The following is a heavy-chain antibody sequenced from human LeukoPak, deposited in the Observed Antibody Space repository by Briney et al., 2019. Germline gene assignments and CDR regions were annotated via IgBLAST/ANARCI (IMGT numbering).Heavy chain of an antibody. D-gene: IGHD6-19*01. Sequence: PSETLSLTCAVYGGSFSGYYWSWIRQPPGKGLEWIGEINHSGSTNYNPSLKSRVTISVDTSKNQFSPKLSSVTAADTAVYYCARLTSSGWYRDNWFDPWGQGTLVTVSS. V-gene: IGHV4-34*01. CDR1: GGSFSGYY. CDR2: INHSGST. J-gene: IGHJ5*02. CDR3: ARLTSSGWYRDNWFDP.